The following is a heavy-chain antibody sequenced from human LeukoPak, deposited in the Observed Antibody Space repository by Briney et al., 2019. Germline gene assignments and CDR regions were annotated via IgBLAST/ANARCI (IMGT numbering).Heavy chain of an antibody. Sequence: SVKVSCKASGYTFTNYGISWVRQAPGQGLEWMGGIIPIFGTANYAQKFQGRVTITADESTSTAYMELSSLRSEDTAVYYCAREGPTIYYMDVWGKGTTVTVSS. D-gene: IGHD5-12*01. V-gene: IGHV1-69*13. J-gene: IGHJ6*03. CDR1: GYTFTNYG. CDR2: IIPIFGTA. CDR3: AREGPTIYYMDV.